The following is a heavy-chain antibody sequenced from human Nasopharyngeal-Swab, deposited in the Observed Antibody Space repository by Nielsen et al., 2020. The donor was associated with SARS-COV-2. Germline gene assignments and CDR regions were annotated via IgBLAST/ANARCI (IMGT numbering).Heavy chain of an antibody. D-gene: IGHD6-19*01. Sequence: GESLKISCAASGFTFSGSAMHWVRQASGKGLEWVGRIRDKANSYATAYAASVKGRFTISSDDSKNTAYLQMNSLKTEDTAVYYCTSTKGIGVAWEFDYWGQGTLVTVSS. CDR2: IRDKANSYAT. J-gene: IGHJ4*02. V-gene: IGHV3-73*01. CDR3: TSTKGIGVAWEFDY. CDR1: GFTFSGSA.